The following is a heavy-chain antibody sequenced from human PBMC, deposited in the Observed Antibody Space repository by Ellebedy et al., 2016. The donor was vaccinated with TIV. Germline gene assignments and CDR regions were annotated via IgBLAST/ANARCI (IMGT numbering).Heavy chain of an antibody. Sequence: KVSCKVSGYDFTDYWIGWVRQMPGKGLESMGIIYPGDSDTRYSPSFEGQVTISADKSISTAYLEWSSLKASDTAMYYCARHLGYADSEIDFWGQGTLVTVSS. CDR3: ARHLGYADSEIDF. J-gene: IGHJ4*02. CDR2: IYPGDSDT. CDR1: GYDFTDYW. V-gene: IGHV5-51*01. D-gene: IGHD4-17*01.